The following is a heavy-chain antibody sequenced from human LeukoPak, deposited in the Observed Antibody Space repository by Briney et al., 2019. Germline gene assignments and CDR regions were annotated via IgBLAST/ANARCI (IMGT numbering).Heavy chain of an antibody. J-gene: IGHJ3*02. D-gene: IGHD7-27*01. Sequence: PGGSLRLSCAASGFTFSSYGMHWVRQAPGKGLEWVSVIYSGGTTYYADSVKGRFTISRDNSKKTLYLQMNSLRAEDTAVYYCARETGDDAFDIWGQGTMVTVSS. CDR2: IYSGGTT. CDR1: GFTFSSYG. CDR3: ARETGDDAFDI. V-gene: IGHV3-66*01.